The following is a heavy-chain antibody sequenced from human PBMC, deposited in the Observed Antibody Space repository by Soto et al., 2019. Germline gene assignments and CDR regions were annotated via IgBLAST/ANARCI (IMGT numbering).Heavy chain of an antibody. CDR1: CWSFRGYH. D-gene: IGHD3-16*01. J-gene: IGHJ4*02. CDR3: ARGNKSFWGY. Sequence: QVQQGGAGLLKASETLSLPCAFYCWSFRGYHLSWIRPPPGKGLEWIGEINHSGSHNYNPSLKSRVTISVDTSKNQFSLKLSSVTAADTAVYYCARGNKSFWGYWGQGTLVTVSS. CDR2: INHSGSH. V-gene: IGHV4-34*01.